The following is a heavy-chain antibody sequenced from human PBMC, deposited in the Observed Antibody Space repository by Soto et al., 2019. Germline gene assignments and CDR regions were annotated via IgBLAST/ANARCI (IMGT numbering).Heavy chain of an antibody. CDR1: GFTFGDYA. Sequence: GGSLRLSCTASGFTFGDYAMSWFRQAPGKGLEWVGFIRSKAYGGTTEYAASVKGRFTISRDDSKSIAYLQMNSLKTEDTAVYYCTRVYGDNYYDSSGYYLHYYYYYGMDVWGQGTTVTVSS. CDR2: IRSKAYGGTT. CDR3: TRVYGDNYYDSSGYYLHYYYYYGMDV. D-gene: IGHD3-22*01. V-gene: IGHV3-49*03. J-gene: IGHJ6*02.